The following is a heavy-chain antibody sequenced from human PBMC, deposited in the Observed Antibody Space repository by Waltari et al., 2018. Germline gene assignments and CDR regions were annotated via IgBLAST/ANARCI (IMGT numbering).Heavy chain of an antibody. CDR3: ARDSPDYPGWFDP. J-gene: IGHJ5*02. V-gene: IGHV1-69*12. D-gene: IGHD4-17*01. CDR2: SIPIFGTA. CDR1: GGTFSSYA. Sequence: QVQLVQSGAEVKKPGSSVKVSCKASGGTFSSYAISGVRPAPGQGLKWMVGSIPIFGTATYAKKSQGRVTITADESTRTAYMELSSLRSEDTAVYYCARDSPDYPGWFDPWGQGTLVTVSS.